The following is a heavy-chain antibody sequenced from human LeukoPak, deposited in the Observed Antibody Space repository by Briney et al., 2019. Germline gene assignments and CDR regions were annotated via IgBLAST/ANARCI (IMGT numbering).Heavy chain of an antibody. CDR3: ARDPQYYYDSSGYTFDY. Sequence: GASVKVSCKASGYTFTSYGISWVRQAPGQGLEWMGWISAYNGNTNYAQKLKGRVTMTTDTSTSTAYMELRSLRSDDTAVYYCARDPQYYYDSSGYTFDYWGQGTLVTVSS. D-gene: IGHD3-22*01. J-gene: IGHJ4*02. CDR1: GYTFTSYG. CDR2: ISAYNGNT. V-gene: IGHV1-18*01.